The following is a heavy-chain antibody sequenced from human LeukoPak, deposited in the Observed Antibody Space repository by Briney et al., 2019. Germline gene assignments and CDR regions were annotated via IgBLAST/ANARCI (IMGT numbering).Heavy chain of an antibody. V-gene: IGHV1-18*04. CDR2: ISAYNGNT. Sequence: ASVKGSCTASGYTFTSYGISWVRQAPGHGLEWMGWISAYNGNTNYAQKLQGRVTMTTDTSTSTAYMELRSLRSDDTAVYYCARGSDYYGSGSYKSWFDPWGQGTLVTVSS. J-gene: IGHJ5*02. D-gene: IGHD3-10*01. CDR1: GYTFTSYG. CDR3: ARGSDYYGSGSYKSWFDP.